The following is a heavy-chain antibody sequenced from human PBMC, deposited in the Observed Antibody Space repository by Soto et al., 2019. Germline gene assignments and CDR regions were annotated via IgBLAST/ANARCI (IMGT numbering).Heavy chain of an antibody. Sequence: QVHLVESGGGAVQAGRSLRVSCATSGFTFSAYGMHWFRQAPGKGLEWVAFINYDGSSKFYGDSVKGRFTVSRDNSKNTLFLQLNSLRGEDTATYYCARCKQKVIHCAMDVWGQGATVTVTS. CDR2: INYDGSSK. CDR3: ARCKQKVIHCAMDV. J-gene: IGHJ6*02. V-gene: IGHV3-33*01. CDR1: GFTFSAYG. D-gene: IGHD2-21*01.